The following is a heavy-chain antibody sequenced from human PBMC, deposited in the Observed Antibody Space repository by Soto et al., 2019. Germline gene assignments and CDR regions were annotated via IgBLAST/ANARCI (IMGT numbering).Heavy chain of an antibody. V-gene: IGHV3-48*02. J-gene: IGHJ5*02. D-gene: IGHD6-13*01. CDR1: VFTFSSYS. Sequence: EVQVVESGGGLAQPGGSLRLSCAASVFTFSSYSMNWVRQAPGKGLEWVAYISFSSTTIHYADSVKGRFTISRDNAKNSLYLQMKSLRDEDTAVYYCARDNGVAGSFDPWGQGTLVTVSS. CDR2: ISFSSTTI. CDR3: ARDNGVAGSFDP.